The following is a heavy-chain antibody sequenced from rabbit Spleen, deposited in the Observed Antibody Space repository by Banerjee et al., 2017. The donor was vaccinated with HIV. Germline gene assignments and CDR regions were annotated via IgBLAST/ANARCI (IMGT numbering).Heavy chain of an antibody. CDR1: GFSFSSNYY. CDR3: ARDAGSGDYIDVYFNL. V-gene: IGHV1S45*01. CDR2: IYTGNVKT. D-gene: IGHD8-1*01. J-gene: IGHJ4*01. Sequence: QEQLVESGGGLVQPEGSLTLTCTASGFSFSSNYYMCWVRQAPGKGLEWIGCIYTGNVKTYYASWAKGRFTISKTSSPTVTLRMTSLTVADTATYFCARDAGSGDYIDVYFNLWGPGTLVTVS.